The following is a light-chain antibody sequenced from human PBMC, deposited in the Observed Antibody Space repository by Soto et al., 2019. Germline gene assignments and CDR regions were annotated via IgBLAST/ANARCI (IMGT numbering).Light chain of an antibody. CDR2: EVS. Sequence: QSVLTQPASVSGSPGQSITISCTGTSSDVGGYNYVSWYQQHPGKAPKLMIYEVSNRPSGVSNRFSGSKSGNTASLTISGLQAEEEADYYCSSSTSSSTIVFGTGTKVTVL. J-gene: IGLJ1*01. CDR3: SSSTSSSTIV. CDR1: SSDVGGYNY. V-gene: IGLV2-14*01.